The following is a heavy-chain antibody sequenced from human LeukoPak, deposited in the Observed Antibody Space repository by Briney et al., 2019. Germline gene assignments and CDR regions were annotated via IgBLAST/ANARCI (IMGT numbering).Heavy chain of an antibody. J-gene: IGHJ4*02. CDR3: ARDDEWELNPGGY. CDR2: ISYDGSNK. Sequence: PGGSLRLSCAASGFTFSSYAMHWVRQAPGKGLEWVAVISYDGSNKYYADSVKGRFTISRDNSKNTLYLQMNSLRAEDTAVYYCARDDEWELNPGGYWGQGTLVTVSS. V-gene: IGHV3-30-3*01. D-gene: IGHD1-26*01. CDR1: GFTFSSYA.